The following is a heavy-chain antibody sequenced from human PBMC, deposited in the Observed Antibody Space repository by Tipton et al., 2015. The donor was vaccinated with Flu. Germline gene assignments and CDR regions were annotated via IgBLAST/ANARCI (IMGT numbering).Heavy chain of an antibody. Sequence: SLRLSCAASGFIFSDYWMSWVRQAPGKGLEWVANINYDGSTIYYVDSVKGRFTISRDNARNSLYLQMNSLRAEDTAVYYCASLRGSGNYSRYAFDIWGQGTMVTVSS. CDR1: GFIFSDYW. J-gene: IGHJ3*02. CDR3: ASLRGSGNYSRYAFDI. D-gene: IGHD1-26*01. V-gene: IGHV3-7*01. CDR2: INYDGSTI.